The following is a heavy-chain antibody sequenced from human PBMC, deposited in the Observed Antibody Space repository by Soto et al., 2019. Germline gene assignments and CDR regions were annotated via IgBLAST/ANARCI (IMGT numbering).Heavy chain of an antibody. CDR3: ARYTSAALFDS. V-gene: IGHV3-30*03. CDR1: GFTFRTHG. Sequence: GGSLRLSCAASGFTFRTHGIHWVRQAPGKGLEWVALISYDGSNKYYGDSVKGRFTISRDNSENTLYQQMNSLRAEDTAVYYCARYTSAALFDSWGRGTLVTVSS. D-gene: IGHD6-19*01. CDR2: ISYDGSNK. J-gene: IGHJ4*02.